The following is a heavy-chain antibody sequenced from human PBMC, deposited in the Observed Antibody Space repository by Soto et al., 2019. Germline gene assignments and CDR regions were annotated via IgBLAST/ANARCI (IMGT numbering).Heavy chain of an antibody. J-gene: IGHJ6*02. Sequence: SETLSLTCTVSGGSINSGDYYWTWVRRPPGKGLEWIGNIFHSRSTYYTPSLQSRVTISLDTSKNHFSLKLSSVTPADTAVYYCARDRYYGSGTYYNFYSGMDVWGQGTTVTVSS. V-gene: IGHV4-30-4*01. CDR1: GGSINSGDYY. D-gene: IGHD3-10*01. CDR3: ARDRYYGSGTYYNFYSGMDV. CDR2: IFHSRST.